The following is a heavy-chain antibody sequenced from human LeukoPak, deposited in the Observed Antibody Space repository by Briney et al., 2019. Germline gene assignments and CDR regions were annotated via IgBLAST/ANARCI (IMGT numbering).Heavy chain of an antibody. D-gene: IGHD6-6*01. CDR1: GFTVSSNY. Sequence: PGGSLRLSCAAPGFTVSSNYMSWVRPAPGKGLEWGSVIYTGGSTYYADSVKGRFTISRDNSKNTLYLQMNSLRAEDTAVYYCAREYSSSAEYYYYMDVWGKGTTVTVS. V-gene: IGHV3-53*01. CDR3: AREYSSSAEYYYYMDV. CDR2: IYTGGST. J-gene: IGHJ6*03.